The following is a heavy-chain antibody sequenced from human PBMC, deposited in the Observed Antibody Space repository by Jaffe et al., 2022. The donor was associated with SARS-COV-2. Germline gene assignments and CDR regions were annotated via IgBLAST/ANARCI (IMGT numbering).Heavy chain of an antibody. Sequence: QVQLQESGPGLVKPSQTLSLTCTVSGGSISSGSYYWSWIRQPAGKGLEWIGRIYTSGSTNYNPSLKSRVTISVDTSKNQFSLKLSSVTAADTAVYYCARDLVPTYYYGGGMDVWGQGTTVTVSS. CDR3: ARDLVPTYYYGGGMDV. D-gene: IGHD3-10*01. V-gene: IGHV4-61*02. CDR1: GGSISSGSYY. J-gene: IGHJ6*02. CDR2: IYTSGST.